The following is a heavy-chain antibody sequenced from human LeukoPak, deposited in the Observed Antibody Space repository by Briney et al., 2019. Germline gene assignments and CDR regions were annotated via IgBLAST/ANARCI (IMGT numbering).Heavy chain of an antibody. CDR3: ATGTCYYYDSSGYHDY. D-gene: IGHD3-22*01. CDR1: GFTFRSYT. Sequence: PGGSLRLSCAASGFTFRSYTMNWVRQAPGKGLEWVSSISTSSSSINYADSLKGRFTISRDNAKNSLYLQMNSLRAEDTAVYYCATGTCYYYDSSGYHDYWGQGTLVTVSS. J-gene: IGHJ4*02. V-gene: IGHV3-21*04. CDR2: ISTSSSSI.